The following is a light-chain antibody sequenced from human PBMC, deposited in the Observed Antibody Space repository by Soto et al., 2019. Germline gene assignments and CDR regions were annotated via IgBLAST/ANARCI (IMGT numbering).Light chain of an antibody. V-gene: IGLV2-14*01. Sequence: QSVLTQPASVSGSPGQSITISCTGTNSDVGDYNYVSWYQQQPGKAPKLMIYDVSDRPSGVSNRFSGSKSGNTASLTISGLQAEDEGDYYCSSYTSSSTLVVFGTGTKLTVL. J-gene: IGLJ1*01. CDR1: NSDVGDYNY. CDR2: DVS. CDR3: SSYTSSSTLVV.